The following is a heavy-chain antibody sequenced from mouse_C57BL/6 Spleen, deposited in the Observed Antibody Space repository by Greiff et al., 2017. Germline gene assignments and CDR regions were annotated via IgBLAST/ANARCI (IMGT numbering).Heavy chain of an antibody. D-gene: IGHD3-2*02. CDR2: IYPGSGST. CDR1: GYTFTSYW. V-gene: IGHV1-55*01. Sequence: QVQLQQPGAELVKPGASVKMSCKASGYTFTSYWITWVKQRPGQGLEWIGDIYPGSGSTNYNEKFKSKATLTVDTSSSTAYMQLGSLTSEDSAVYYCARLGSRSGSFAYWGQGTLVTVSA. CDR3: ARLGSRSGSFAY. J-gene: IGHJ3*01.